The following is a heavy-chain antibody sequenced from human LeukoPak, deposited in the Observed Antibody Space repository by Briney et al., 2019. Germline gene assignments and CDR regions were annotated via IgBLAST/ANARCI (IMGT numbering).Heavy chain of an antibody. CDR2: IKQDGSEK. CDR1: GFTFSNAW. D-gene: IGHD3-22*01. J-gene: IGHJ4*02. V-gene: IGHV3-7*01. Sequence: GGSLRLSCAAPGFTFSNAWMSWVRQAPGKGLEWVANIKQDGSEKYYVGSVKGRFIISRDNAKNSLYLQMNSLRAEDTAVYYCARAMEPYYDSNGCDYWGQGTPVTVSS. CDR3: ARAMEPYYDSNGCDY.